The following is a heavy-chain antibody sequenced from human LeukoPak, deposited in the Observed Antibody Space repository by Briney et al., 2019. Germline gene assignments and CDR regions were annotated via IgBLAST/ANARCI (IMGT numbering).Heavy chain of an antibody. V-gene: IGHV3-48*04. CDR3: ARDVIEGNGYQRAFDI. Sequence: GGSLRLSCAASGFTFSSYSMNWVRQAPGKGLEWVSYISSSSSTIYYADSVKGRFTISRDNAKNSLYLQMNSLRAEDTAVYYCARDVIEGNGYQRAFDIWGQGTMVTVSS. D-gene: IGHD5-24*01. J-gene: IGHJ3*02. CDR2: ISSSSSTI. CDR1: GFTFSSYS.